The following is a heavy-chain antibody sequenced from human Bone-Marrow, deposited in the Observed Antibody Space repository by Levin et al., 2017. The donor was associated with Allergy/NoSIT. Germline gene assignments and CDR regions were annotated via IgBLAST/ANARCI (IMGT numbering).Heavy chain of an antibody. Sequence: GGSLRLSCGASGFTFGAYWMHWVRQAPGEGLVWVSRINGEGDSAEYADSVKGRFTISRDNAKSTVYLQMNSLRAEDTAVYYCARAQHSFGHMGDSWGQGTLVTVSS. V-gene: IGHV3-74*03. CDR1: GFTFGAYW. CDR3: ARAQHSFGHMGDS. CDR2: INGEGDSA. J-gene: IGHJ5*01. D-gene: IGHD2-15*01.